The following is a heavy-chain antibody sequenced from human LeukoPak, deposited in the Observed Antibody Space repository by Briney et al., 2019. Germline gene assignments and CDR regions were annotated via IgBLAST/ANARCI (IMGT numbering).Heavy chain of an antibody. CDR3: ARHTEYSSSWYGYNWFDP. D-gene: IGHD6-13*01. J-gene: IGHJ5*02. Sequence: GASVKVSCKASGYTFTSYGISWVRQAPGQGLEWMGWISAYNGNTNYAQKLQGRVTMTTDTSTSTAYMELRSLRSDDTAVYYCARHTEYSSSWYGYNWFDPWGQGTLVTVSS. CDR2: ISAYNGNT. V-gene: IGHV1-18*01. CDR1: GYTFTSYG.